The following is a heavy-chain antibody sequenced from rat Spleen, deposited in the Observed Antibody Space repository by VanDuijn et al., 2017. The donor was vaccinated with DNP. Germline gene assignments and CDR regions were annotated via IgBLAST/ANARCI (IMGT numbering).Heavy chain of an antibody. CDR1: GFTFSNYY. D-gene: IGHD1-12*01. CDR3: VRSVLFTRGYVMDA. CDR2: SSTGGGNT. V-gene: IGHV5-25*01. Sequence: EVQLVESGGGLVQPGRSMKLSCAASGFTFSNYYMTWVRQAPTKGLEWVASSSTGGGNTYYRDSVKGRFTISRDKAKNTLYMKMESLRSEDTATYYCVRSVLFTRGYVMDAWGQGASVTVSS. J-gene: IGHJ4*01.